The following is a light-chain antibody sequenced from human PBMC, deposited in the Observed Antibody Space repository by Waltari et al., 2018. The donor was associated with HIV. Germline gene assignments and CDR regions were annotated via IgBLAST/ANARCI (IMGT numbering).Light chain of an antibody. CDR3: LLYYGGAQLV. CDR2: STS. Sequence: QTVVTQEPSLTVSPGGTVTLPCASSTGTVTSGHYPNWFQQKPGQAPRALIYSTSNKRSWTPARFSGALRGGKAALTLSGVQPEDEAEYYCLLYYGGAQLVFGGGTRLTVL. J-gene: IGLJ3*02. CDR1: TGTVTSGHY. V-gene: IGLV7-43*01.